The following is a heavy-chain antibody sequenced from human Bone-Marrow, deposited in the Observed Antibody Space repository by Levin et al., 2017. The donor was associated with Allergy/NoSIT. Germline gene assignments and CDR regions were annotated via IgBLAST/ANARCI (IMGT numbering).Heavy chain of an antibody. V-gene: IGHV3-53*01. CDR3: ARARQWLVPIDY. CDR2: IYSGGST. CDR1: GFTVSSNY. D-gene: IGHD6-19*01. J-gene: IGHJ4*02. Sequence: GGSLRLSCAASGFTVSSNYMSWVRQAPGKGLEWVSVIYSGGSTYYADSVKGRFTISRDNSKNTLYLQMNSLRAEDTAVYYCARARQWLVPIDYWGQGTLVTVSS.